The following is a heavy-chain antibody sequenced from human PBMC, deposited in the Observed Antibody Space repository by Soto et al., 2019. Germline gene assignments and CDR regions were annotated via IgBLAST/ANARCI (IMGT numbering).Heavy chain of an antibody. V-gene: IGHV3-33*01. J-gene: IGHJ5*02. CDR3: ARDDKGWFDP. CDR2: IWSDGSKT. Sequence: QVQLVESGGGVVQPGTSLRLSCAASGFAFSSYGMHWVRQAPDKGLEWVAVIWSDGSKTYYADSVKGRFTISRESSKNTVSLQMNILRVDDTAVYYCARDDKGWFDPWGQGTLVTVSS. CDR1: GFAFSSYG.